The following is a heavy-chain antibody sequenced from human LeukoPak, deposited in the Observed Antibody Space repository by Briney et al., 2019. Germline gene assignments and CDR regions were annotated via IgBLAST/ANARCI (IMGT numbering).Heavy chain of an antibody. J-gene: IGHJ3*02. CDR3: ARVVVYYDILTGYYPDAFDI. V-gene: IGHV4-38-2*02. CDR1: GYSISSGYY. Sequence: SETLSLTCTVSGYSISSGYYWGWIRQPPGKGLEWIGSIYHSGSTFDNPSLKSRVTISVDTSKNQFSLKLSSVTAADTAVYYCARVVVYYDILTGYYPDAFDIWGQGTMVTVSS. CDR2: IYHSGST. D-gene: IGHD3-9*01.